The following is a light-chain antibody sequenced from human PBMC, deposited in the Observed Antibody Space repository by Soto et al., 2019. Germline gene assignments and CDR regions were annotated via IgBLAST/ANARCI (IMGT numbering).Light chain of an antibody. Sequence: DIQMTQSPSTLPASVGDRVTITCRASQNINNWLAWYQQKPGKGPSLLIYKASNLESGVSSRFSGSGSGTEFTLTSSSLQPDDIGTYYFQKNNRYPWTFGQGTKVEIK. CDR1: QNINNW. J-gene: IGKJ1*01. CDR2: KAS. CDR3: QKNNRYPWT. V-gene: IGKV1-5*03.